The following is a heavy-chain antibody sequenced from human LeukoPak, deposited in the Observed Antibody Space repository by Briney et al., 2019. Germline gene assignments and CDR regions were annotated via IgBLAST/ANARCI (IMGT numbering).Heavy chain of an antibody. V-gene: IGHV1-69*13. D-gene: IGHD6-19*01. CDR3: ACSSGWYGSDY. CDR2: NIPIFGTA. CDR1: GGTFSSYA. Sequence: SVTVSCTASGGTFSSYAISWVRQAPGQGLEWMGGNIPIFGTANYAQKFQGRVTITADESTSTAYMELSSLRSEDTAVYYCACSSGWYGSDYWGQGTLVTVSS. J-gene: IGHJ4*02.